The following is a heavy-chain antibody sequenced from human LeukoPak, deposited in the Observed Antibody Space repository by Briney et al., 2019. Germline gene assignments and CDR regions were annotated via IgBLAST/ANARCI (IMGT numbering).Heavy chain of an antibody. CDR1: GGSNSSGGYY. V-gene: IGHV4-31*03. CDR2: IYYSGST. D-gene: IGHD3-22*01. J-gene: IGHJ4*02. Sequence: SETLSLTCTVSGGSNSSGGYYWSWIRQHPGKGLEWIGYIYYSGSTYYNPSLKSRVTISVDTSKNQFSLKLSSVTAADTAVYYCARMYYDSSGYDHANFDYWGQGTLVTVSS. CDR3: ARMYYDSSGYDHANFDY.